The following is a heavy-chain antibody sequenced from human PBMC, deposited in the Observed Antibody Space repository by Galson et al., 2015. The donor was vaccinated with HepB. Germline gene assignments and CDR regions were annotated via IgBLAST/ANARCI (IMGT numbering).Heavy chain of an antibody. CDR3: ARDQWKGGSYLNDN. V-gene: IGHV3-33*08. Sequence: SLRLSCAASGFTFNTYGMHWARQAPGKGLEWVALIWYDGSNKHYAHSVKGRFTISRDNSKNTLYLEMNSLRAEDTAVYYCARDQWKGGSYLNDNWGQGTLVTVSS. D-gene: IGHD1-26*01. CDR1: GFTFNTYG. CDR2: IWYDGSNK. J-gene: IGHJ4*02.